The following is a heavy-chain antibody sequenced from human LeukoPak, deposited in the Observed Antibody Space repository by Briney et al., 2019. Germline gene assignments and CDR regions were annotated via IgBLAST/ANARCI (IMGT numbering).Heavy chain of an antibody. V-gene: IGHV3-21*01. D-gene: IGHD3-9*01. CDR1: GLTFSSYS. Sequence: GRSLRLSCAASGLTFSSYSMNWVRQAPGKGLEWDSSISSISSYIYYADSVKGRFTISRDNAKNSLYLQMNSLRAEDTAVYYCARSYYDILTGYQTALDYWGQGTLVTVSS. CDR2: ISSISSYI. CDR3: ARSYYDILTGYQTALDY. J-gene: IGHJ4*02.